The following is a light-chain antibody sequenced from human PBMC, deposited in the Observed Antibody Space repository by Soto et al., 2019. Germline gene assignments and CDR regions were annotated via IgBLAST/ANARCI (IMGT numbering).Light chain of an antibody. Sequence: QSVLTQPPSVSGAPGQRVTISCTGSSSNIGAGYDVHWYQQLPGTAPKVLIYGNSNRPSGVPDRFSGSKSGTSASLAITGLQAEDEADSYCQSYDRSLSGVVFGGGTQLTVL. CDR3: QSYDRSLSGVV. CDR1: SSNIGAGYD. V-gene: IGLV1-40*01. J-gene: IGLJ7*01. CDR2: GNS.